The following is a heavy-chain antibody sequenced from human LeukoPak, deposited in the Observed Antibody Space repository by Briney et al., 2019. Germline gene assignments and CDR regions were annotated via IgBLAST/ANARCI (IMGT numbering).Heavy chain of an antibody. Sequence: GGSLRLSCAASGFTFSSYAMHWVRQAPGKGLEWVAVISYDGSNKYYADSVKGRFTISRDNSKNTLYLQMNSLRAEDTAVYYCARASKQLAYYFDYWGQGTLVTVSS. J-gene: IGHJ4*02. CDR1: GFTFSSYA. CDR2: ISYDGSNK. CDR3: ARASKQLAYYFDY. V-gene: IGHV3-30-3*01. D-gene: IGHD6-13*01.